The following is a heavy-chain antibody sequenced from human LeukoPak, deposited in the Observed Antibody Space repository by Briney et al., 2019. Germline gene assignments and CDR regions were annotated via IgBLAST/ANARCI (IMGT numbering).Heavy chain of an antibody. Sequence: GGSLRLSCAASGFTFSSYEMNWVRQAPGKGLEWVSYISSSGSTIYYADSVKGRFTISRDNAKNSLYLQMNSLRAEDTAVYYCAAFLGYFDWLDYWGQGTLVTVSS. V-gene: IGHV3-48*03. CDR2: ISSSGSTI. CDR1: GFTFSSYE. CDR3: AAFLGYFDWLDY. J-gene: IGHJ4*02. D-gene: IGHD3-9*01.